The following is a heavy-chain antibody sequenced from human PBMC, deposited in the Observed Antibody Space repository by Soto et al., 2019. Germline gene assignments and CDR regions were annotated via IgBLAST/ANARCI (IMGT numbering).Heavy chain of an antibody. V-gene: IGHV3-33*01. D-gene: IGHD4-17*01. J-gene: IGHJ4*02. CDR3: ARCPNDYGAMGDDY. CDR1: GFTFSSYG. CDR2: IWYDGSNK. Sequence: QVQLVESGGGVVQPGRSLRLSCAASGFTFSSYGMHWVRQAPGKGLEWVAVIWYDGSNKYYADSVKGRFTISRDNSKNTLYLQMNSLRAEDTAVYYCARCPNDYGAMGDDYWGQGTLVTVSS.